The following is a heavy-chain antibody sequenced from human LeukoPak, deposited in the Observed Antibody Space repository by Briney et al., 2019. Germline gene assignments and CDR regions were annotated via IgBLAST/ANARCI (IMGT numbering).Heavy chain of an antibody. V-gene: IGHV5-51*01. J-gene: IGHJ3*02. D-gene: IGHD3-22*01. CDR1: GYSFTSYW. CDR2: IYPGDSDT. CDR3: ARQITMISAAFDI. Sequence: GESLKISCKGSGYSFTSYWIGWVLQMPGKGLEWMGIIYPGDSDTRYSPSFQGQVTISADKSISTAYLQWSSLKASDTAMYYRARQITMISAAFDIWGQGTMVTVSS.